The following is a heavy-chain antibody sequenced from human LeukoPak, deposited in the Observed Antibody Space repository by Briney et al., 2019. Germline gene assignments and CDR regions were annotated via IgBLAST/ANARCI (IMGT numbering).Heavy chain of an antibody. J-gene: IGHJ4*02. Sequence: ASETLSLTCTVSGGSISSYYWSWIRQPPGKGLEWIGYIYYSGRTNYNPSLKSRVTISVDTSKNQFSLTLSSVTAADTAVYYCAGPMGPAAIFGFDYWGQGTLVTVSS. CDR2: IYYSGRT. CDR1: GGSISSYY. CDR3: AGPMGPAAIFGFDY. V-gene: IGHV4-59*01. D-gene: IGHD2-2*01.